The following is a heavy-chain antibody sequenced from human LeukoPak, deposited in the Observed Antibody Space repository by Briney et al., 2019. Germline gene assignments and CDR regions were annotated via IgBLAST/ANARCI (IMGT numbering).Heavy chain of an antibody. Sequence: GGSLRLSCAASGFTFSSYAMHWVRQAPGKGLEWVAVISYDGSNKYYADSVKGRFTISRDNSKNTLYLQMNSLRAEDTAAYYCARVRLIGVVVPAAMDYWGQGTLVTVSS. V-gene: IGHV3-30-3*01. J-gene: IGHJ4*02. CDR1: GFTFSSYA. D-gene: IGHD2-2*01. CDR2: ISYDGSNK. CDR3: ARVRLIGVVVPAAMDY.